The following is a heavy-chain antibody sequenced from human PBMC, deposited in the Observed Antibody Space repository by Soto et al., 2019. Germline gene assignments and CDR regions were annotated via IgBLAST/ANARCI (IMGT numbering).Heavy chain of an antibody. J-gene: IGHJ4*02. Sequence: SEILFPTCPVSGGSISSGGHYWGWIRQPPGKGLEWIGNIYYRGNTYYNPSLRSRVTISVDTSKNQFSLKVTSLAVADTAVYYCARHRDTSSRYLLPDYWGQGILVTVSS. V-gene: IGHV4-39*01. CDR1: GGSISSGGHY. D-gene: IGHD6-13*01. CDR2: IYYRGNT. CDR3: ARHRDTSSRYLLPDY.